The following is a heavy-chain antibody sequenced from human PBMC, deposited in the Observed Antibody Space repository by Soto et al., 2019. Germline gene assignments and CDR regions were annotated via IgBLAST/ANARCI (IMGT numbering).Heavy chain of an antibody. CDR2: ISGSGGST. V-gene: IGHV3-23*01. CDR1: GFTFSISS. CDR3: ARELPLDYYYYYGMDV. J-gene: IGHJ6*02. D-gene: IGHD1-26*01. Sequence: GGSLRLSCAASGFTFSISSMNWVRQAPGKGLEWVSAISGSGGSTYYADSVKGRFTISRDNSKNTLYLQMNSLRAEDTAVYYCARELPLDYYYYYGMDVWGQGTTVTVSS.